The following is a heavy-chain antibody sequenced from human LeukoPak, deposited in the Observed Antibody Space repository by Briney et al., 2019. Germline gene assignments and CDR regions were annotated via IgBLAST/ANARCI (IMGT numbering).Heavy chain of an antibody. D-gene: IGHD3-16*01. CDR1: GGSISSGGYY. CDR3: ARVIMGYYFDY. J-gene: IGHJ4*02. V-gene: IGHV4-30-2*01. CDR2: IYHSGST. Sequence: SETLSLTCTVSGGSISSGGYYWSWIRQPPGKGLEWIGYIYHSGSTYYNPSLKSRVTISVDRSKNQFSLKLSSVTAADTAVYYCARVIMGYYFDYWGQGTLVTVSS.